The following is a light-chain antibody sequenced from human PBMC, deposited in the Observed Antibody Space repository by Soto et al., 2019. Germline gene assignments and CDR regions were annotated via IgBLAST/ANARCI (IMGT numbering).Light chain of an antibody. CDR2: SNN. J-gene: IGLJ2*01. Sequence: QSVLTQPPSASGTPGQRVTISCSGSSSNIGSNTVNWYQQLPGTAPKLLIYSNNQQPSGVPDRFSGSKSGTSASLAISGLQYDDEADYYCAAWDDSLNVVVFGGGTKLTVL. CDR1: SSNIGSNT. CDR3: AAWDDSLNVVV. V-gene: IGLV1-44*01.